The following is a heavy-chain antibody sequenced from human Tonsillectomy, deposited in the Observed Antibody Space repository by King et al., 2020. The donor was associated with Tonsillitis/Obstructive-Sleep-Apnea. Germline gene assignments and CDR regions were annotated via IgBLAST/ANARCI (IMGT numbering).Heavy chain of an antibody. Sequence: QLQESGPGLVKPSGTLSLTCAVSGGSISSSNWWSWVRQPPGKGLEWIGEIYHSGSTNYNPSLKSRVTISVDKSKNQFSLKLSSVTAADTAVYYVAGSSKGYCSGGSCYYFDYWGQGPLAPFSS. V-gene: IGHV4-4*02. CDR2: IYHSGST. CDR1: GGSISSSNW. CDR3: AGSSKGYCSGGSCYYFDY. J-gene: IGHJ4*02. D-gene: IGHD2-15*01.